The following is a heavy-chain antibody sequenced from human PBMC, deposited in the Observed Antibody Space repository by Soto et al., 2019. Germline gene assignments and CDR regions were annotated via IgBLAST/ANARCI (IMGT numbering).Heavy chain of an antibody. J-gene: IGHJ4*02. V-gene: IGHV3-9*01. Sequence: EVQLVGSGGGLVQPGRSLRLSCVGSGFTFDDYGMHWVRQAPGKGLEWVSGISWDSGSIGYAESVKGRFTISRDNAKNALYLQMNSLRTEDTALYYCAKPRGGIDYWGQGTLVTVSS. CDR2: ISWDSGSI. D-gene: IGHD3-16*01. CDR1: GFTFDDYG. CDR3: AKPRGGIDY.